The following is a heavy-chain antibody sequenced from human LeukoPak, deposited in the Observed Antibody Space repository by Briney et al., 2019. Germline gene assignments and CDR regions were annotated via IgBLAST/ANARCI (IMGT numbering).Heavy chain of an antibody. CDR2: IYYSGST. CDR3: AGGSGYYFDY. CDR1: GGSVSSYY. Sequence: SETLSLTCTVSGGSVSSYYWSWIRQPPGKGLEWIGYIYYSGSTNYNPSLKRRVTISVDTSKKEFSLKLSSVTAADTAVYYCAGGSGYYFDYWGQGTLVTVSS. V-gene: IGHV4-59*02. D-gene: IGHD3-16*01. J-gene: IGHJ4*02.